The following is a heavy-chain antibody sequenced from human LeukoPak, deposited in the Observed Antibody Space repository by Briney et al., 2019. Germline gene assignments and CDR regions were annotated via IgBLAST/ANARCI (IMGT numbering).Heavy chain of an antibody. CDR1: GFTFSSYW. J-gene: IGHJ4*02. Sequence: GGSLRLSCSASGFTFSSYWVTWVRQAPGKGLEWVANVKQDGSEKNYVDSVKGRFTISRDNAENSLYLQMNSPRVDDTAVYYCARGHRAWSYWGQGTLVTVSS. CDR2: VKQDGSEK. V-gene: IGHV3-7*01. CDR3: ARGHRAWSY. D-gene: IGHD3-3*01.